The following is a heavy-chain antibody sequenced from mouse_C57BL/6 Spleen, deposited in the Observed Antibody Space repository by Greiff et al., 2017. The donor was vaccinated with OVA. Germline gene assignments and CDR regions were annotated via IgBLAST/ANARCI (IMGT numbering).Heavy chain of an antibody. CDR3: ARFDYYVGYYFDY. J-gene: IGHJ2*01. Sequence: QVQLQQSGAELARPGASVKLSCKASGYTFTSYGISWVKQRTGQGLEWIGEIYPRSGNTYYNEKFKGKATLTAYKSSSTAYMELLSLTSDDSAVYYYARFDYYVGYYFDYWGQGTTLTVSA. CDR1: GYTFTSYG. D-gene: IGHD1-1*01. CDR2: IYPRSGNT. V-gene: IGHV1-81*01.